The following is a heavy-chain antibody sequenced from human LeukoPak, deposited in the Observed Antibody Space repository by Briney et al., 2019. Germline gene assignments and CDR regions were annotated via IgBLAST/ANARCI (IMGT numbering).Heavy chain of an antibody. J-gene: IGHJ4*02. CDR2: ISYDGSNK. D-gene: IGHD3-10*01. CDR3: ARDTYYYGSGLDY. Sequence: PGGSLRLSCAASGFTFSSYAMHWVRQAPGKGLESVAVISYDGSNKYYADSVKGRFTISRDNSKNTLYLQMNSLRAEDTAVYYCARDTYYYGSGLDYWGQGTLVTVSS. V-gene: IGHV3-30*04. CDR1: GFTFSSYA.